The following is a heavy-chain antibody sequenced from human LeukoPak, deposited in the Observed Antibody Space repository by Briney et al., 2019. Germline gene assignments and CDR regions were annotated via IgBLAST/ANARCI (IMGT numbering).Heavy chain of an antibody. Sequence: SETLSLTCAVSGGSISPISSSTYYWGWIRQAPGKGLEWIGSLFYGENTHYNPFLKSRATLSVDASNNQFSLKLTSVTAADAAVYFCARQLPTAAADTRGYFDYWGQGTVVTVSS. CDR1: GGSISPISSSTYY. D-gene: IGHD6-25*01. CDR3: ARQLPTAAADTRGYFDY. J-gene: IGHJ4*02. V-gene: IGHV4-39*01. CDR2: LFYGENT.